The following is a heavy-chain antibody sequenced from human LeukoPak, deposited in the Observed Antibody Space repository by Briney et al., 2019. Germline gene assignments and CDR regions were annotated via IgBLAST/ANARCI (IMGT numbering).Heavy chain of an antibody. J-gene: IGHJ4*02. CDR2: IYPGDSDT. CDR3: ARQGIARYSSGWYDY. CDR1: GYSFTSYW. Sequence: GESLKISCKGSGYSFTSYWIGWVRQMPGKGLEWMGIIYPGDSDTRYSPSFQGQVTISADKSISTAYLQWSSLEASDTAMYYCARQGIARYSSGWYDYWGQGTLVTVSS. V-gene: IGHV5-51*01. D-gene: IGHD6-19*01.